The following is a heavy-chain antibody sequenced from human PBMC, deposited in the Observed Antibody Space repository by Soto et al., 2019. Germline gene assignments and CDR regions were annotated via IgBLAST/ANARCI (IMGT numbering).Heavy chain of an antibody. CDR1: GFSFTTNGVG. CDR3: AHRGHDFQDAFDV. J-gene: IGHJ3*01. CDR2: VLWDDDE. V-gene: IGHV2-5*02. D-gene: IGHD2-21*02. Sequence: QITLKESGPTLVKPTQTLTLTCTFSGFSFTTNGVGVGWIRQPPGKALEWLALVLWDDDERYSSSLKSRLTISKDTAKIQVILTMTNLDPVDTATYYCAHRGHDFQDAFDVWGQGTMVTVSS.